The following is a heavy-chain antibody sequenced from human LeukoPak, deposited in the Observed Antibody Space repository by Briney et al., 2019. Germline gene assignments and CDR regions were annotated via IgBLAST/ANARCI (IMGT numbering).Heavy chain of an antibody. V-gene: IGHV4-39*01. J-gene: IGHJ5*02. CDR1: GGSISSTSYQ. Sequence: PSETLSLTCTVSGGSISSTSYQWGWIRQPPGKGLEWIGSIYYSGSFYYNPSLKSRVSMSVDTSKNQFSLTLSSVTAADTALYYCAGKLRHCSGINCYFGGNWFDPWGQGTLVTVSS. CDR2: IYYSGSF. D-gene: IGHD2-15*01. CDR3: AGKLRHCSGINCYFGGNWFDP.